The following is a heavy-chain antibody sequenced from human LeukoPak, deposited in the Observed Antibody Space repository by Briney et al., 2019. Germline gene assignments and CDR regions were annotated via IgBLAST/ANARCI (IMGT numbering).Heavy chain of an antibody. CDR2: IYYSGNT. J-gene: IGHJ4*02. D-gene: IGHD6-6*01. CDR1: GGSISSGGYY. CDR3: ARVNIAARPPGSFDY. Sequence: SQTLSLTCTVSGGSISSGGYYWSWIGQHPGKGLEWIGYIYYSGNTYYNPSLKSRVTISVDTSKNQFSLKLSSVTAADTAVYYCARVNIAARPPGSFDYWGPGTLVTVSS. V-gene: IGHV4-31*03.